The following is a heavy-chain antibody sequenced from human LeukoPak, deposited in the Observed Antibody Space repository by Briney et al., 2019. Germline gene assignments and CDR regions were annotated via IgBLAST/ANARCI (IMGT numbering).Heavy chain of an antibody. Sequence: GRSLGLSCAASGFTFDDYAMHWVRQAPGKGLEWVSGISWNSGSIGYADSVKGRFTISRDNAKNSLYLQMNSLRAEDTALYYCAKGPNYYYGMDVWGQGTTVTVSS. J-gene: IGHJ6*02. CDR1: GFTFDDYA. CDR2: ISWNSGSI. CDR3: AKGPNYYYGMDV. V-gene: IGHV3-9*01.